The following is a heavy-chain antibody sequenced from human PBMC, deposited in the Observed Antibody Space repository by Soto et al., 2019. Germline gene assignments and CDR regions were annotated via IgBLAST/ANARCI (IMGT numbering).Heavy chain of an antibody. CDR3: ARDPGCGSCYSPWFDP. D-gene: IGHD2-15*01. CDR1: GFTFSSYA. V-gene: IGHV3-30-3*01. Sequence: QVQLVESGGGVVQPGRSLRLSCAASGFTFSSYAMHWVRQAPGKGLEWVAVISYDGSNKYCADSVKGRFTISRDNSKNTLYLQMNSLRAEDTAVYYCARDPGCGSCYSPWFDPWGQGTLVTVSS. CDR2: ISYDGSNK. J-gene: IGHJ5*02.